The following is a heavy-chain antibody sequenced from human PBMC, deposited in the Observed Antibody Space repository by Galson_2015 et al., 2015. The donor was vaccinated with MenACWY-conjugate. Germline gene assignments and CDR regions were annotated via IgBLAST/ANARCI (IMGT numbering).Heavy chain of an antibody. CDR2: IRSRAYGATT. Sequence: SLRLSCAASGFTFGDYAMSWFRQAPGKGLEWVGFIRSRAYGATTEYAASVKGRFTFSRDDSNSIAYLQMNSLKTEDTAVYYCTRDTTYSSAWYHLRGGADYWGQGTLVTVSS. CDR1: GFTFGDYA. V-gene: IGHV3-49*03. CDR3: TRDTTYSSAWYHLRGGADY. D-gene: IGHD6-19*01. J-gene: IGHJ4*02.